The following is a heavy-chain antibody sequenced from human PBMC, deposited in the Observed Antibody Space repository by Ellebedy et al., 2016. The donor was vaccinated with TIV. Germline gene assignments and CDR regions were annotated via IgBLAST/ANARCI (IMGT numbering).Heavy chain of an antibody. D-gene: IGHD5-12*01. CDR2: LWYVGSRE. J-gene: IGHJ4*02. CDR3: ATERSGYDFDY. CDR1: GFTFSTYG. Sequence: GESLKISCAASGFTFSTYGMHWVRQAPGKGLEWVAVLWYVGSREYYADSVKGRFTVSRDNSKNTLYLQMNSLRTEDTAVYYCATERSGYDFDYWGQGTLVTVSA. V-gene: IGHV3-33*01.